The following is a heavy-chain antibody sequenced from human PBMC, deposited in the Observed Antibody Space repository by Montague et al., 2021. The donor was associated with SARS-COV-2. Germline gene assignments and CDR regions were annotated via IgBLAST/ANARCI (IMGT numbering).Heavy chain of an antibody. CDR2: IYDGGST. CDR3: ARGGGLRNYGMDA. Sequence: SLRLSCAASGFTVTSNYMSWVRQAPGKGLEWVSVIYDGGSTYYADSVKGRFTISRDNSKNTLYLQMNSLRAEDTAVYCCARGGGLRNYGMDAWGQGTTVTVSS. D-gene: IGHD5-12*01. V-gene: IGHV3-53*01. J-gene: IGHJ6*02. CDR1: GFTVTSNY.